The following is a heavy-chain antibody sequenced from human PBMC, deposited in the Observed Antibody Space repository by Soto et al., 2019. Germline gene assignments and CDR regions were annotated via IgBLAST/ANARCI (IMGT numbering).Heavy chain of an antibody. Sequence: QVQLVQSGAEVKKPGASVKVSCKASGYTFTSYDINWVRQATGQGLEWMGWMNPNSGNTGYAQKFQGRVTMTRNTSISTAYTELSSLISEDTAVYYCAEIFGVVMEFDYWGQGTLVTVSS. D-gene: IGHD3-3*01. CDR1: GYTFTSYD. V-gene: IGHV1-8*01. J-gene: IGHJ4*02. CDR3: AEIFGVVMEFDY. CDR2: MNPNSGNT.